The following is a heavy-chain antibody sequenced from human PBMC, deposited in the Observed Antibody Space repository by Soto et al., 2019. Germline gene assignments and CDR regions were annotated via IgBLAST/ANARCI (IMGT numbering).Heavy chain of an antibody. D-gene: IGHD3-10*01. Sequence: GGSLRLSCAASGFVFRTYWMSWVRQAPGKGLEWVANIKEDGSEANYVDSVKGRFAVSRDKDTNSLYLQLNSLTPEDTAVYYCARSRRQWFGGTWSYYFDFWGQGTLVTVSS. CDR2: IKEDGSEA. CDR3: ARSRRQWFGGTWSYYFDF. CDR1: GFVFRTYW. J-gene: IGHJ4*02. V-gene: IGHV3-7*01.